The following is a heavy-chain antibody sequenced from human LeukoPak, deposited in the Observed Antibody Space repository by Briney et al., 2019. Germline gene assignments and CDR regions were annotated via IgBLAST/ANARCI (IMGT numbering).Heavy chain of an antibody. J-gene: IGHJ5*02. CDR3: ARGGYYGSGNDFRFDP. Sequence: PSETLSLTCTVSGYSISSDYYWGWIRQPPGKGLEWIGSIHHSGRTYYNPSLKSRVTISVDTSKNQFSLKLSSVTAADTAVYYCARGGYYGSGNDFRFDPWGQGTLVTVSS. CDR1: GYSISSDYY. D-gene: IGHD3-10*01. V-gene: IGHV4-38-2*02. CDR2: IHHSGRT.